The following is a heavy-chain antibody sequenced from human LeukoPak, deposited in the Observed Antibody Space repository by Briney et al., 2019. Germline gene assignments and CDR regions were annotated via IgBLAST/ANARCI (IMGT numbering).Heavy chain of an antibody. CDR2: ISYDGSNK. J-gene: IGHJ4*02. D-gene: IGHD3-22*01. V-gene: IGHV3-30*18. CDR1: GFTFSSYG. CDR3: AKDRFSSGYYYGLFDY. Sequence: PGRSLRLSCAASGFTFSSYGMHWVRQAPGKGLEWVAVISYDGSNKYYADSVKGRFTISRDNSKNTLYLQMNSLRAEDTAVYYCAKDRFSSGYYYGLFDYWGQGTLVTVSS.